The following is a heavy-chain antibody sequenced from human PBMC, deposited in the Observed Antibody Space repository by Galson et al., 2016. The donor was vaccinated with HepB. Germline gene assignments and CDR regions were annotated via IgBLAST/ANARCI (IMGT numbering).Heavy chain of an antibody. CDR2: IWYDGGNK. CDR1: GFTFRTYG. J-gene: IGHJ6*04. V-gene: IGHV3-33*08. CDR3: ARDDCSSTSCDFGVKHYYYGLDV. Sequence: SLRLSCAASGFTFRTYGMHWVRLAPGKGLEWVAVIWYDGGNKFYADSVKGRFTISRDNSKNTLFLQMNSLRAEDTAVYYCARDDCSSTSCDFGVKHYYYGLDVWGKGTAVTVSS. D-gene: IGHD2-2*01.